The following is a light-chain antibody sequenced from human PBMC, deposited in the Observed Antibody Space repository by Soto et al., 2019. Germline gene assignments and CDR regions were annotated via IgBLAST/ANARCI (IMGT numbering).Light chain of an antibody. J-gene: IGKJ1*01. CDR1: QSVDTN. V-gene: IGKV3-15*01. CDR3: QQYNDWPRT. CDR2: AAS. Sequence: EIVMTQSPATLSVSPGERATLSCRASQSVDTNLAWYQQKPGQAPRLLIYAASTRAAGISPRFSGGGSGTDFTLTISSLQSEDFAVYYCQQYNDWPRTFGQGTKVGIK.